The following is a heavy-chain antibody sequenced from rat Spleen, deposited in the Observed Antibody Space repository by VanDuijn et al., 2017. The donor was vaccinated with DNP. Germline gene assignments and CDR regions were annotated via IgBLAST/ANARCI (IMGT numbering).Heavy chain of an antibody. CDR2: IWKHGAT. J-gene: IGHJ4*01. D-gene: IGHD1-3*01. CDR3: ASTLVNYGTYGYYAMDA. CDR1: GFSLTSYG. V-gene: IGHV2-41*01. Sequence: QVQLKESGPGLVQPSQTLSLTCTVSGFSLTSYGVSWVRQPPGKGLEWMGVIWKHGATRYNSALKSRLSFSKATSKSQVFLKLNSLQPEDTATYYCASTLVNYGTYGYYAMDAWGQGTSVTVSS.